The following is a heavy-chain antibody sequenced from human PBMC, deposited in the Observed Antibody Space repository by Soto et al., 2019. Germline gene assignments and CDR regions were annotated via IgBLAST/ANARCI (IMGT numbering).Heavy chain of an antibody. CDR2: IIPIFGTA. Sequence: QVQLVQSGAEVKKPGSSVKVSCKSSGGTFSTYTLAWVRQAPGQGLEWVGGIIPIFGTANYPQKFKGRVNITADESTSTAYMELSSLRSEDTAVYYCARSQDSSGYWNSCFDPWGQGTLVTVSS. J-gene: IGHJ5*02. CDR1: GGTFSTYT. D-gene: IGHD3-22*01. CDR3: ARSQDSSGYWNSCFDP. V-gene: IGHV1-69*01.